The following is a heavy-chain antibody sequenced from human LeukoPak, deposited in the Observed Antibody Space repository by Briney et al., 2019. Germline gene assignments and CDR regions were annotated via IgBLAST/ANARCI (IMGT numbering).Heavy chain of an antibody. D-gene: IGHD2-15*01. CDR1: GFTFSSYS. CDR3: ARAPSDIVVVVAATYFDY. Sequence: GGSLRLSCAASGFTFSSYSMNWVRQAPGKGLEWVSYIDSDTDDIHYADSVKGRFTISRDNAKNSLYLQMNSLRAEDTAVYYCARAPSDIVVVVAATYFDYWGQGTLVTVSS. V-gene: IGHV3-21*01. CDR2: IDSDTDDI. J-gene: IGHJ4*02.